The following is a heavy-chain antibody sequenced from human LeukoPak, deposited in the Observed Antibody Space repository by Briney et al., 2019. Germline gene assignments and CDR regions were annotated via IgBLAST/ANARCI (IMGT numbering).Heavy chain of an antibody. D-gene: IGHD1-26*01. CDR3: ARGGVGASFDY. V-gene: IGHV4-61*09. CDR2: MYTSGST. CDR1: GDSISSATYY. Sequence: SQTLSLTCTVSGDSISSATYYWSWIRQPAGKGLEWIGHMYTSGSTNYNPSLKSRVTISVDTSKNQFSLKLSSVTAADTAVYYCARGGVGASFDYWGQGTLVTVSS. J-gene: IGHJ4*02.